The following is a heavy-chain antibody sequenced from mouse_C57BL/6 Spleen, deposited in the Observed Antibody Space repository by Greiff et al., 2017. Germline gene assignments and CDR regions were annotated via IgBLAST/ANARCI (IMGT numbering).Heavy chain of an antibody. J-gene: IGHJ3*01. CDR3: ARAAVYYYGSSYEAWFAY. D-gene: IGHD1-1*01. CDR2: ISYDGSN. CDR1: GYSITSGYY. V-gene: IGHV3-6*01. Sequence: VQLQQSGPGLVKPSQSLSLTCSVTGYSITSGYYWNWIRQFPGNKLEWMGYISYDGSNNYNPSLKNRISITRDTSKNQFFLKLNSVTTEDTATYYCARAAVYYYGSSYEAWFAYWGQGTLVTVSA.